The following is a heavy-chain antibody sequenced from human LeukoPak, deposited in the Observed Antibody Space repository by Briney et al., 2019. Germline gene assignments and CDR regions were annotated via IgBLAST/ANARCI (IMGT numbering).Heavy chain of an antibody. D-gene: IGHD1-1*01. CDR2: IYYSGST. CDR3: ASVERGAFDY. Sequence: PSETLSLTCTVSGGSISSSSYYWGWIRQPPGKGLEWIGSIYYSGSTYYNPSLKSRVTISVDTSKNQFSLKLSSVTAADTAVYYCASVERGAFDYWGQGTLVTVSS. V-gene: IGHV4-39*07. J-gene: IGHJ4*02. CDR1: GGSISSSSYY.